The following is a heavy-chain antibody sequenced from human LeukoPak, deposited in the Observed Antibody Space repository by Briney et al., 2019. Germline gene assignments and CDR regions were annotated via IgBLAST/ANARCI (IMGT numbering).Heavy chain of an antibody. J-gene: IGHJ4*02. CDR3: ARGQRNQRWLQPVGY. V-gene: IGHV1-8*01. CDR1: GYTFTSYD. CDR2: MNPNSGNT. Sequence: GASVKVSCKASGYTFTSYDINWVRQATGQGLEWMGWMNPNSGNTGYAQKFQGRVTMTRNTSISTAYMELSSLRSEDTAVYYCARGQRNQRWLQPVGYWGQGTLVTVSS. D-gene: IGHD5-24*01.